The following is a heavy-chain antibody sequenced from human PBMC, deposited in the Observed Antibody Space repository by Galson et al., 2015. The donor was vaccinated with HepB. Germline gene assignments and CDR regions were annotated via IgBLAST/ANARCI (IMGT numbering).Heavy chain of an antibody. V-gene: IGHV4-34*01. D-gene: IGHD2-2*01. J-gene: IGHJ6*02. CDR2: INHSGST. CDR3: ARYPGTRSSTRRGGMDV. Sequence: SETLSLTCAVYGGSFSGYYWSWIRQPPGKGLEWIGEINHSGSTNYNPSLKSRVTISVDTSKNQFSLKLSSVTAADTAVYYCARYPGTRSSTRRGGMDVWGQGTTVTVSS. CDR1: GGSFSGYY.